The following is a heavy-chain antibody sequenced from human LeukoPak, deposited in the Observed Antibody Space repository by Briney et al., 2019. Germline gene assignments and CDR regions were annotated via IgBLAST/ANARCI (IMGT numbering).Heavy chain of an antibody. V-gene: IGHV4-39*07. D-gene: IGHD3-3*01. CDR3: ARDSGRWSSRQLDY. J-gene: IGHJ4*02. CDR1: GGSISSSSYY. CDR2: IYYSGST. Sequence: SETLSLTCTVSGGSISSSSYYWGWIRQPPGKGLEWIGSIYYSGSTYYNPSLKSRVTISVDTSKNQFSLKLSSVTAADTAVYYCARDSGRWSSRQLDYWGQGTLVTVSS.